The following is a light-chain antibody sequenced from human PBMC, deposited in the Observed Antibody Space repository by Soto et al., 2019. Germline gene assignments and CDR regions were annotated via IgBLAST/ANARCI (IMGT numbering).Light chain of an antibody. Sequence: DIQMTQSPSSLSVSVGDRVTITCRASQSITNYLNWYQQKPGKAPKLLVYAASSLQSGVPSRFRGNGSGTDFTLTISSLQPEDFATYYCQQSDSYSYTFGQGTKLEIK. V-gene: IGKV1-39*01. CDR1: QSITNY. CDR2: AAS. J-gene: IGKJ2*01. CDR3: QQSDSYSYT.